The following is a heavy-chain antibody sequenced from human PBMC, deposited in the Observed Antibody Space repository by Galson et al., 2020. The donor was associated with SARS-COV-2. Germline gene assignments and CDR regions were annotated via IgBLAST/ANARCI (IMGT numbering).Heavy chain of an antibody. CDR1: GFTFSDYY. D-gene: IGHD1-20*01. V-gene: IGHV3-11*06. Sequence: GGSLRLSCAASGFTFSDYYMSWIRQAPGKGLEWVSYISISSSYTNYADSVKGRFTISRDNAKNSLYLQMNSLRAEDTAVYYCARSRYNWNDGSRFDYWGQGTLVTVSS. J-gene: IGHJ4*02. CDR2: ISISSSYT. CDR3: ARSRYNWNDGSRFDY.